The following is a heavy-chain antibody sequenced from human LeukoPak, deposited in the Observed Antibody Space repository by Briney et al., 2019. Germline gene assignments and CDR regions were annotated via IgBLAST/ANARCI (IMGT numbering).Heavy chain of an antibody. CDR2: ISAYNGNT. CDR1: GYTFTSYG. Sequence: ASVKVSCKASGYTFTSYGISWVRQAPGQGPEWMGWISAYNGNTNYAQKLQGRVTMTTDTSTSTAYMELRSLRSDDTAVYYCARAGGENYYYYGMDVWGQGTTVTVSS. V-gene: IGHV1-18*01. CDR3: ARAGGENYYYYGMDV. J-gene: IGHJ6*02. D-gene: IGHD1-14*01.